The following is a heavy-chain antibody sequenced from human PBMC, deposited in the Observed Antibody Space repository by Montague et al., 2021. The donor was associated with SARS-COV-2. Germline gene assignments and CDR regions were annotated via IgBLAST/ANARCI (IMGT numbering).Heavy chain of an antibody. V-gene: IGHV3-23*01. J-gene: IGHJ6*02. Sequence: SLRLSCAAASFISSNNPMSWARQAPGKGLEWVPGIRDSVGSTYYADSVTGRLSISRDNCKNALYLLMNSLRAEDTAVYYCAKEGSRIELWLHPGYSDVDVCGRGTTVTVSS. CDR2: IRDSVGST. CDR1: SFISSNNP. D-gene: IGHD5-18*01. CDR3: AKEGSRIELWLHPGYSDVDV.